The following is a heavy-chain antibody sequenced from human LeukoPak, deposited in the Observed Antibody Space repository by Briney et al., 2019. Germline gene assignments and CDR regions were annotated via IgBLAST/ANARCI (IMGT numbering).Heavy chain of an antibody. CDR1: GFIFDDYG. V-gene: IGHV3-20*04. J-gene: IGHJ4*02. D-gene: IGHD6-13*01. CDR3: ARRTRLAAAGTSYFDY. Sequence: GGSLRLSCAASGFIFDDYGVSWVRQAPGKGLEWVSGINWNGGSTGYADSVKGRFTISRDNAKNSLYLQMNSLRAEDTALYYCARRTRLAAAGTSYFDYWGQGTLVTVSS. CDR2: INWNGGST.